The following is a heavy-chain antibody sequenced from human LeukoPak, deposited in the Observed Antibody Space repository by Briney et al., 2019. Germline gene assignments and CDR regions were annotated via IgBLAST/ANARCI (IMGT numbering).Heavy chain of an antibody. D-gene: IGHD3-22*01. J-gene: IGHJ6*04. CDR2: IIPILGIA. Sequence: SVKVSCKASGGTFSSYTISWVRQAPGQGLEWMGRIIPILGIANYAQKFQGRVTITADKSTSTAYMELSSLRSEDTAVYYCARGLMIVVPMDVWGKGTTVTVSS. CDR3: ARGLMIVVPMDV. CDR1: GGTFSSYT. V-gene: IGHV1-69*02.